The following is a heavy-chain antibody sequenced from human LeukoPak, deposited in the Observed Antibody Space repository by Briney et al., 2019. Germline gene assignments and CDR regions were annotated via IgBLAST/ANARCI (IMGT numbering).Heavy chain of an antibody. CDR2: INHSGST. J-gene: IGHJ5*02. V-gene: IGHV4-34*01. CDR3: ARGTRAAFDP. Sequence: SEALSLTCAVYGGSFSGYYWSWIRQPPGKGLEWIGEINHSGSTNYNPSLKSRVTISVDTSKNQFSLNLSSVTAADTAVYYCARGTRAAFDPWGQGTLVTVSS. D-gene: IGHD5-24*01. CDR1: GGSFSGYY.